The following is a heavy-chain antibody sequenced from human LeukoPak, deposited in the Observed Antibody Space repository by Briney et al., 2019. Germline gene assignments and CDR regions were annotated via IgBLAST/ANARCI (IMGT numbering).Heavy chain of an antibody. V-gene: IGHV3-21*06. D-gene: IGHD3-10*01. CDR2: ITGSGPYM. CDR3: VRDVGAVRGEVYFDY. CDR1: GFTFSTFA. J-gene: IGHJ4*02. Sequence: PGGSLRLSCAASGFTFSTFAMHWVRLSPGKGLEWVSSITGSGPYMLYADSVKHRFTISRDNTKNLLYLEMNSLRAEDTAMYFCVRDVGAVRGEVYFDYWGQGTLVAVSS.